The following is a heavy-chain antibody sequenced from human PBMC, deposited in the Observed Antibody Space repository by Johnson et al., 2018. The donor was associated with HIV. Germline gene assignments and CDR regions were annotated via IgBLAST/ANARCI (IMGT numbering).Heavy chain of an antibody. V-gene: IGHV3-30*14. CDR1: GFTFSYYS. CDR2: TSYDESDK. J-gene: IGHJ3*02. D-gene: IGHD6-19*01. CDR3: ARAAVAAPSAFDI. Sequence: QMQLVESGGGVVQPGTSLILSCAASGFTFSYYSMHWVRQAPGKGLEWVALTSYDESDKFYADSVKGRFIISRDNAKNSLYLQMNSLRAGDTAVYYCARAAVAAPSAFDIWGQGTMVTVSS.